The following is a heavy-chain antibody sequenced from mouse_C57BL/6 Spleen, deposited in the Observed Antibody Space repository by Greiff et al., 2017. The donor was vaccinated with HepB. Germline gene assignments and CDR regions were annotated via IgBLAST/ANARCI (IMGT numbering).Heavy chain of an antibody. CDR2: IDPEDGDT. CDR1: GFNIKDYY. Sequence: VQLKQSGAELVRPGASVKLSCTASGFNIKDYYMHWVKQRPEQGLEWIGRIDPEDGDTEYAPKFQGKATMTADTSSNTAYLQLSSLTSEDTAVYYCTPLYYGNYNFDYWGQGTTLTVSS. V-gene: IGHV14-1*01. D-gene: IGHD2-1*01. CDR3: TPLYYGNYNFDY. J-gene: IGHJ2*01.